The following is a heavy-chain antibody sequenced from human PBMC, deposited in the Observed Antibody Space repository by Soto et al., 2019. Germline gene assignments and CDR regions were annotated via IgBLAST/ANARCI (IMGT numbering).Heavy chain of an antibody. J-gene: IGHJ2*01. V-gene: IGHV1-69*12. CDR3: ARLSVTTEGRAYWYFDL. Sequence: QVQLVQSGAEVKKPGSSVKVSCKASGGTFSSYAISWVRQAPGQGLEWMGGIIPIFGTANYAQKFQGRVTIAADESTSTAYMELSSLRSEDTAVYYCARLSVTTEGRAYWYFDLWGRGTLVTVSS. D-gene: IGHD4-17*01. CDR1: GGTFSSYA. CDR2: IIPIFGTA.